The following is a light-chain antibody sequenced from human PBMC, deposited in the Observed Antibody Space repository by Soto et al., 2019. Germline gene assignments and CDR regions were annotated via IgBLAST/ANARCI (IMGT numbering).Light chain of an antibody. J-gene: IGLJ1*01. CDR1: SGDIGSYNR. CDR3: SSYTNINTRACV. Sequence: QSALTQPPSVSWSPGQSITISCTGTSGDIGSYNRVSWYQQHPGKAPKLIIYEVTDRPSGVSNRFSGSKSGNTASLTISGLQAEDEAEYYCSSYTNINTRACVFGTGTKVTVL. CDR2: EVT. V-gene: IGLV2-14*01.